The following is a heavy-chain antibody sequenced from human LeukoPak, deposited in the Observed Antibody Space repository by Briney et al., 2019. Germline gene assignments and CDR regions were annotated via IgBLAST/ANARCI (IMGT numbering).Heavy chain of an antibody. D-gene: IGHD3-22*01. CDR2: IYYSGST. Sequence: PSETLSLTCTVSGGSISSGGYYWSWIRQHPGKGLEWIGYIYYSGSTYYNPSLKSRVTISVDTSKNQFSLKLSSVTAADTAVYYCARLSSGYYSGDFQHWGQGTLVTVSS. J-gene: IGHJ1*01. CDR3: ARLSSGYYSGDFQH. V-gene: IGHV4-31*03. CDR1: GGSISSGGYY.